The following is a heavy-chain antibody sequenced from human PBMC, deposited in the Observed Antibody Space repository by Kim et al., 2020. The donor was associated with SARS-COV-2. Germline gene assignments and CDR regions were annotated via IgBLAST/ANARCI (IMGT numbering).Heavy chain of an antibody. V-gene: IGHV3-11*04. Sequence: YADSVKGRFTITRANAKNSLYLQMNRLRAEDSAVYYCARDIWWLQYYFDYWGQGTLVTVSS. D-gene: IGHD5-12*01. J-gene: IGHJ4*02. CDR3: ARDIWWLQYYFDY.